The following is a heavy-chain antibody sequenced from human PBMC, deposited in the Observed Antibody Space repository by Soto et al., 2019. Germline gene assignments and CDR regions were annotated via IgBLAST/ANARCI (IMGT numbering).Heavy chain of an antibody. Sequence: PGGSLRLSCAASGFTFSSYAMHWVRQAPGKGLEWVAVISYDGSNKYYADSVKGRFTISRDNSKNTLYLQMNSLRAEDTAVYYCASPSESPYDSSGYYYSSLDYWGQGTLVTVSS. J-gene: IGHJ4*02. CDR3: ASPSESPYDSSGYYYSSLDY. D-gene: IGHD3-22*01. CDR1: GFTFSSYA. CDR2: ISYDGSNK. V-gene: IGHV3-30-3*01.